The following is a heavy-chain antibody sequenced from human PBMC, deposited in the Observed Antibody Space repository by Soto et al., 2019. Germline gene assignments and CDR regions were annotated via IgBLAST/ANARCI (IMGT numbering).Heavy chain of an antibody. D-gene: IGHD6-13*01. CDR1: GGSISSSNYY. CDR2: IYYSGIT. J-gene: IGHJ5*02. Sequence: SETLSLTCTVSGGSISSSNYYWGWIRQPPGKGLEWIGTIYYSGITYYNPSLTSRVAISVDTSKNQFSLNLSFVTAADTAMYYCARPKTIGAAAGKGWFDPWGQGTLVTVSS. V-gene: IGHV4-39*01. CDR3: ARPKTIGAAAGKGWFDP.